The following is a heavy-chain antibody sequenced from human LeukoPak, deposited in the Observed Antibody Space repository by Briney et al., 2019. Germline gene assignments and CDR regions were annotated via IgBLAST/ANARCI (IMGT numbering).Heavy chain of an antibody. D-gene: IGHD3-3*01. CDR3: ARGRFLDAFDI. CDR2: IYYSGST. Sequence: SETLSLACTVSGGSISSYYWSWIRQPPGKGLEWIGYIYYSGSTKYKPSLKSRVTISVDTSKNQFSLKLSSVTAADTAVYYCARGRFLDAFDIWGQGTMVTVSS. V-gene: IGHV4-59*01. J-gene: IGHJ3*02. CDR1: GGSISSYY.